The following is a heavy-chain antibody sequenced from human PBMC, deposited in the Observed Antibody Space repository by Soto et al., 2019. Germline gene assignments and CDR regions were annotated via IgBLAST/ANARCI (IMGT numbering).Heavy chain of an antibody. V-gene: IGHV3-23*01. Sequence: TGGSLRLSCAASGFTFSSYAMTWVRQAPGKGLEWVSSISGSGISTYYADSVKGRFTISRDNSKNTLYLQMNSLRAEDAAVYYCAKSAGSNAYYPNDYWGQGTLVTVS. J-gene: IGHJ4*02. D-gene: IGHD3-16*01. CDR2: ISGSGIST. CDR3: AKSAGSNAYYPNDY. CDR1: GFTFSSYA.